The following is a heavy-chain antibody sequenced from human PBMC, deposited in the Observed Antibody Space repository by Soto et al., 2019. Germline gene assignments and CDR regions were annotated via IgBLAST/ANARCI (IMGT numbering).Heavy chain of an antibody. D-gene: IGHD3-16*01. CDR1: DVSLNNYY. CDR3: ARGPVRYPLGYVFDI. J-gene: IGHJ5*01. V-gene: IGHV4-34*01. CDR2: VGHGGYG. Sequence: VQLQQRGAGLLKPSETLSLPCSVSDVSLNNYYWGWIRQSPGKGLEWIGEVGHGGYGNYAPSLSSRVSMSADTSKCPFSLNLSSATAAPTGMYFCARGPVRYPLGYVFDIWSQGTKVTVSP.